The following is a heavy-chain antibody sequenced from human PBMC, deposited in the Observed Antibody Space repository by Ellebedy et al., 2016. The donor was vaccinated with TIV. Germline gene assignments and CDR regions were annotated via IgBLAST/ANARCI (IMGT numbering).Heavy chain of an antibody. Sequence: ASVKVSCKASGYTFTSYGISWVRQAPGQGLECMGRIIPILGMTNYAQKFQGRVTITADRSTNTVYMELNSLRSEDTAVYYCATDSRYSYGYRFNFWGQGTVVIVSS. CDR2: IIPILGMT. J-gene: IGHJ4*02. D-gene: IGHD5-18*01. CDR1: GYTFTSYG. CDR3: ATDSRYSYGYRFNF. V-gene: IGHV1-69*04.